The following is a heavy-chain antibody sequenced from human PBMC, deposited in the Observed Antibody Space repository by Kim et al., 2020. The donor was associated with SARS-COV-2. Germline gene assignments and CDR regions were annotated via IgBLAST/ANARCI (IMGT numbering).Heavy chain of an antibody. D-gene: IGHD2-2*01. CDR2: IYPGDSDT. CDR1: GYSFTSYW. J-gene: IGHJ1*01. Sequence: GESLKISCTGSGYSFTSYWIGWVRQMPGKGLEWMGNIYPGDSDTRYSPSFQGQVTISADKSISTAYLQWSSLKASDTAMYYCARKGYCSSTSCGYFQHWGQSTLVTVSS. CDR3: ARKGYCSSTSCGYFQH. V-gene: IGHV5-51*01.